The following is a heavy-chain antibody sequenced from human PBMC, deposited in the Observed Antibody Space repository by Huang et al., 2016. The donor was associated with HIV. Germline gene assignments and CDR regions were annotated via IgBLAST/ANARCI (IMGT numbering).Heavy chain of an antibody. J-gene: IGHJ3*02. Sequence: QVQLQESGPGLVKPSQTLSLTCSVSGGSISSGNYYWRWIRQPAGKGLAWIGHIYTSGTTIYNSSLKSRVTISVATSKNQFSLKLSSVTAADTAVYYCARLTGYSTFDIWGHGTVVTVSS. CDR1: GGSISSGNYY. D-gene: IGHD3-9*01. CDR3: ARLTGYSTFDI. CDR2: IYTSGTT. V-gene: IGHV4-61*09.